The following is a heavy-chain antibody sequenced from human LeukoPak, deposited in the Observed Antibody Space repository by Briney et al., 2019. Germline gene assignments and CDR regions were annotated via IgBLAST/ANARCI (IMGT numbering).Heavy chain of an antibody. CDR2: ISSSSSYI. Sequence: TGGSLRLSCAASGSTFSSYSMNWVRQAPGKGLEWVSSISSSSSYIYYADSVKGRFTISRDNAKNSLYLQMNSLRAEDTAVYYCARDQFSSSRYYYYYMDVWGKGTTVTVSS. CDR3: ARDQFSSSRYYYYYMDV. D-gene: IGHD6-6*01. V-gene: IGHV3-21*01. CDR1: GSTFSSYS. J-gene: IGHJ6*03.